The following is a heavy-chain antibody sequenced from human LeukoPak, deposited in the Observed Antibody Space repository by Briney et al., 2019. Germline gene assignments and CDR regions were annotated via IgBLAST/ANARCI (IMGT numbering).Heavy chain of an antibody. CDR1: GFTFSSYG. CDR2: ISYDGSNK. Sequence: PGRSLRLSCAASGFTFSSYGMHWVRQAPGKGLEWVAVISYDGSNKYYADSVKGRFTISRDNSKNTLYLQMNSLRAEDTAVYYCAKPYCGGDCYSGNWFDYWGQGTLVTVSS. CDR3: AKPYCGGDCYSGNWFDY. D-gene: IGHD2-21*02. V-gene: IGHV3-30*18. J-gene: IGHJ4*02.